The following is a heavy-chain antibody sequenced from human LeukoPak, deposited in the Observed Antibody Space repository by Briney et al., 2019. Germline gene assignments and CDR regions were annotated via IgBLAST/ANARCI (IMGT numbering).Heavy chain of an antibody. CDR3: AKVSDYGDYWGAFDI. Sequence: GRSLRLSCAASGFTFDDYAMHWVRQAPGKGLEWVSGISWNSGSIGYADSVKGRFTISRDNAKNSLYLQMNSLRAEDMALYYCAKVSDYGDYWGAFDIWGQGTMVTVSS. D-gene: IGHD4-17*01. CDR1: GFTFDDYA. CDR2: ISWNSGSI. V-gene: IGHV3-9*03. J-gene: IGHJ3*02.